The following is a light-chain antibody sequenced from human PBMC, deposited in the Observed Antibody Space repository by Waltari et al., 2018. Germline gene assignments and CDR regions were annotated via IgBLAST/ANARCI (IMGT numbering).Light chain of an antibody. CDR2: EGS. J-gene: IGLJ1*01. Sequence: QSALTQPASVSGSPGQSITISCTGTSSDVGSYNLVSWYQQHPVKAPKLMIYEGSKRPSGVCNRFSGSKSGNTACLTISGLQAEDEADYYCCSYAGSSTFVFGTGTKVTVL. CDR1: SSDVGSYNL. V-gene: IGLV2-23*03. CDR3: CSYAGSSTFV.